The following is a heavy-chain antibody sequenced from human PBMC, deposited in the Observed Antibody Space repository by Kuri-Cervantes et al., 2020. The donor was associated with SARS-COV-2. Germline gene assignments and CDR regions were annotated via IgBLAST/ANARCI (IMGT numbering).Heavy chain of an antibody. J-gene: IGHJ4*02. CDR1: GFTFSSYS. CDR3: ERGNTIFGVALGGY. Sequence: GESLKIPFAASGFTFSSYSMNWVRQAPGKGLEWVSYISSSSSTIYYADSVKGRFTISRDNAKNSLYLQMNSLRAEDTAVYYCERGNTIFGVALGGYWGQGALVTVSS. V-gene: IGHV3-48*01. D-gene: IGHD3-3*01. CDR2: ISSSSSTI.